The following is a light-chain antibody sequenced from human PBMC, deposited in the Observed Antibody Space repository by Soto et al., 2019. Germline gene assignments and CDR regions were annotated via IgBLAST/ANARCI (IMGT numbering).Light chain of an antibody. J-gene: IGLJ2*01. CDR3: CSYAGSSSVV. Sequence: QSALTQPASVSGSAGQSITISCTGSTSDIGRYALVSWYQHLPGKAPKLILYEGTKRPSGVSNRISGSTSGNPASLTITGLQAEDEDDYYCCSYAGSSSVVFGGGTKLTVL. CDR2: EGT. V-gene: IGLV2-23*01. CDR1: TSDIGRYAL.